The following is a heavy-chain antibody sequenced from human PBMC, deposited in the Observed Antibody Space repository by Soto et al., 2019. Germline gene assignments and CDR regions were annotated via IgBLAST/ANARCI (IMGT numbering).Heavy chain of an antibody. CDR3: ARARFAYYGSGSYRKYYFDY. J-gene: IGHJ4*02. D-gene: IGHD3-10*01. CDR2: INNSGST. V-gene: IGHV4-34*01. Sequence: SETLSLTCAVYGGSFSGYYWSWIRQPPGKGLEWVGEINNSGSTNYNPSLKSRVTISVDTSKNQFSLKLSSVTAADTAVYYCARARFAYYGSGSYRKYYFDYWGQGTLVTVSS. CDR1: GGSFSGYY.